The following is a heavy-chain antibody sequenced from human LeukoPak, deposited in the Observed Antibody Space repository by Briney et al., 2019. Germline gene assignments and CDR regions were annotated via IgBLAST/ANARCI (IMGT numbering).Heavy chain of an antibody. CDR2: ISSSSSYI. J-gene: IGHJ4*02. CDR1: GFTFSSYS. CDR3: ARVSSGWYGGLEDY. V-gene: IGHV3-21*01. D-gene: IGHD6-19*01. Sequence: GGSLRLSCAASGFTFSSYSMNWVRQAPGKGLEWVSSISSSSSYIYYADSVKGRFTISRDNAKNSLYLQMNSLRAEDTAVYYCARVSSGWYGGLEDYWGQGTLVTVSS.